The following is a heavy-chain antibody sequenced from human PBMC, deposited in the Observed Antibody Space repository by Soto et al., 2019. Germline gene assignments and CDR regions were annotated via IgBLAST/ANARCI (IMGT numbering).Heavy chain of an antibody. CDR3: ARVWGVYDSSGYQGGLDY. Sequence: GAAVKVSCKASGYTFTSYGISWVRQAPGQGXEWMGWISAYNGNTNYAQKLQGRVTMTTDTSTSTAYMELRSLRSDDTAVYYCARVWGVYDSSGYQGGLDYWGQGTLVTVSS. J-gene: IGHJ4*02. D-gene: IGHD3-22*01. CDR2: ISAYNGNT. V-gene: IGHV1-18*04. CDR1: GYTFTSYG.